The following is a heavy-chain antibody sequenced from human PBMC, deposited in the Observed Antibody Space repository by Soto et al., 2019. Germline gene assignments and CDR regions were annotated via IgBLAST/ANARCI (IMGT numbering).Heavy chain of an antibody. CDR2: ISSDGSNK. CDR3: ARWNVQHDSYGYF. CDR1: GFTFSSFP. J-gene: IGHJ4*02. D-gene: IGHD5-18*01. Sequence: GGSLRLSCAASGFTFSSFPMHWVRQAPGKGLEWVALISSDGSNKYYADAVKGRFTISRDNSKNTLYLQMNSLRAEDTAVFYCARWNVQHDSYGYFWGQGTQVTVSS. V-gene: IGHV3-30-3*01.